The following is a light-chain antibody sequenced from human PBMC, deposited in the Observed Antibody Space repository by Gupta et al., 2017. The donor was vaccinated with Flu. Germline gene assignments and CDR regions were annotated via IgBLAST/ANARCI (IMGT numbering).Light chain of an antibody. CDR2: KAS. Sequence: IQMTQSPSILSASVGDRVNITCRAKESISRWLAWYQQKPGKAPKLLIYKASSLESGVPSRFSGSGSGTEFTLTISSLQPDDFATYYCQQDNTDWTFGQGTKVEIK. V-gene: IGKV1-5*03. J-gene: IGKJ1*01. CDR3: QQDNTDWT. CDR1: ESISRW.